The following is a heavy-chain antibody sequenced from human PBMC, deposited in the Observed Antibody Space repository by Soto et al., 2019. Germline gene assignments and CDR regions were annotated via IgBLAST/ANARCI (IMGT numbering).Heavy chain of an antibody. D-gene: IGHD3-16*01. CDR3: ARDPPLGAEYYYGMDV. CDR1: GGTFSSYA. Sequence: QVQLVQSGAEVKKPGSSVKVSCKASGGTFSSYAISWVRQAPGQGLEWMGGIIPIFGTANYAQKFQGRVTITXXEXTXXAYMELSSLRSEDTAVYYCARDPPLGAEYYYGMDVWGQGTTVTVSS. CDR2: IIPIFGTA. J-gene: IGHJ6*02. V-gene: IGHV1-69*05.